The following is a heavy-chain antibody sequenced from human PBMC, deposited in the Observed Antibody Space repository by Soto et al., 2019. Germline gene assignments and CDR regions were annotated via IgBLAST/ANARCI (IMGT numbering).Heavy chain of an antibody. D-gene: IGHD3-3*01. Sequence: SETLSLTCTVSGGSISSSSYYWGWIRQPLGKGLEWIGSIYYSGSTYYNPSLKSRVTISVDTSKNQFSLKLSSVTAADTAVYYCARQHYDFWSGPANYFDYWGQGTLVTVSS. CDR2: IYYSGST. CDR3: ARQHYDFWSGPANYFDY. CDR1: GGSISSSSYY. V-gene: IGHV4-39*01. J-gene: IGHJ4*02.